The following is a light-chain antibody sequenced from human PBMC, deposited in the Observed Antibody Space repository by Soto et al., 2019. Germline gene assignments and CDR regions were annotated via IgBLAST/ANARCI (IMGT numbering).Light chain of an antibody. Sequence: VMTQSPATLSLSPGERATLSCMASQSVSSNLAWYKHKAGQAPRLLSFGASTRATGVPPRFSGSGTGTEFTLTISSLQSEDFEVYYCQQYNSWPGTFGQGTKVDIK. J-gene: IGKJ1*01. CDR2: GAS. CDR1: QSVSSN. V-gene: IGKV3-15*01. CDR3: QQYNSWPGT.